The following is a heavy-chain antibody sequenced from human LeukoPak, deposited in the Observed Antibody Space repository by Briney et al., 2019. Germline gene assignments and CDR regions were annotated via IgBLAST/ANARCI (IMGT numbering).Heavy chain of an antibody. D-gene: IGHD4-17*01. J-gene: IGHJ3*02. CDR1: GGSISSYY. CDR3: ARDSRIDYGDYFAFDI. CDR2: IYYSGST. V-gene: IGHV4-59*01. Sequence: PSETLSLTCTVSGGSISSYYWSWLRQPPGKGLEWIGYIYYSGSTNYNPSLKSRVTISVDTSKNQFSLKLSSVTAADTAVYYCARDSRIDYGDYFAFDIGGQGTMVSVSS.